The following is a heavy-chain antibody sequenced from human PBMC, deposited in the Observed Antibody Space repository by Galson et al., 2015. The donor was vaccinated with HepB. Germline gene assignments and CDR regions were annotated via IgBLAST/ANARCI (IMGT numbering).Heavy chain of an antibody. CDR2: FDPEDGET. Sequence: SVKVSCKVSGYTLTELSMHWVRQAPGKGLEWMGGFDPEDGETIYAQKFQGRVTMTEDTSTDTAYMELSSLRSEDTAVYYCATGGFFGVVTPHDYWGQGTLVTVSS. CDR3: ATGGFFGVVTPHDY. J-gene: IGHJ4*02. CDR1: GYTLTELS. V-gene: IGHV1-24*01. D-gene: IGHD3-3*01.